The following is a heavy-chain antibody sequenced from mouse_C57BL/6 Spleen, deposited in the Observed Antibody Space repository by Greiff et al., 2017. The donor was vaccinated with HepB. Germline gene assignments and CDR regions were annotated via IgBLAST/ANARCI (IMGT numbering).Heavy chain of an antibody. Sequence: VQLQQPGVELVMPGASVKLSCKASGYTFTSYWMHWVKQRPGQGLEWIGEIDPSDSYTNYNQKFKGKSTLTVDKSSSTAYMQLSSLTSEDSAVYYCARSYGSSRVYWYFDVWGTGTTVTVSS. V-gene: IGHV1-69*01. CDR2: IDPSDSYT. D-gene: IGHD1-1*01. CDR3: ARSYGSSRVYWYFDV. CDR1: GYTFTSYW. J-gene: IGHJ1*03.